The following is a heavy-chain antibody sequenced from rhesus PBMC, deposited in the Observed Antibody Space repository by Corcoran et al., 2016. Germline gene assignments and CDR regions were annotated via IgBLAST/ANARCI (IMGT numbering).Heavy chain of an antibody. CDR1: GYSISRGYG. CDR3: ARENSWNYFDY. D-gene: IGHD1-1-1*01. J-gene: IGHJ4*01. V-gene: IGHV4-127*01. Sequence: QVQLQESGPGLVKPSETLSLTCAVSGYSISRGYGWSWIRQTPGKGLEWIGYIGRSSGRTNSYTSLEIRVTISKDTSKSQFSLKLSSVTAADTAVYYCARENSWNYFDYWGQGVLVTVSS. CDR2: IGRSSGRT.